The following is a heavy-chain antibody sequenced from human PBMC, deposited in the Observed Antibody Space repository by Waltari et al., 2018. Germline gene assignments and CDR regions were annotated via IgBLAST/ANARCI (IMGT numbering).Heavy chain of an antibody. J-gene: IGHJ3*01. CDR2: ICTSGST. V-gene: IGHV3-53*01. Sequence: ELQVVESGGGLIQPGASLRLSCAASGFTVSSTYMARVRQAPGQGPECVSVICTSGSTYHADSVKGRFTISRDNSENTVHLQMKNLTAEDTALYYCARATNWVLEAFDLWGQGTMVTVSP. CDR1: GFTVSSTY. D-gene: IGHD1-1*01. CDR3: ARATNWVLEAFDL.